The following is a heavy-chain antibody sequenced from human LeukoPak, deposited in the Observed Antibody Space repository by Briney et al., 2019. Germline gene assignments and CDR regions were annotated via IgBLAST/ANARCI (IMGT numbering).Heavy chain of an antibody. J-gene: IGHJ4*02. CDR2: IWYDGSNK. D-gene: IGHD1-26*01. V-gene: IGHV3-33*08. CDR1: GFTFSSFS. Sequence: GGSLRPSCAASGFTFSSFSLTWVRQAPGKGLGWVALIWYDGSNKYYADSVKGRFTISRDNSKNTLYLQMSSLRAEDTAVYYCARGVRAWELPSDGFDYWGQGTLVTVSS. CDR3: ARGVRAWELPSDGFDY.